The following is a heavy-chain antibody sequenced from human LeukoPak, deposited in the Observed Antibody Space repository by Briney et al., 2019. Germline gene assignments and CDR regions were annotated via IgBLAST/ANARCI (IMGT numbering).Heavy chain of an antibody. CDR2: INPNSGDT. CDR1: GYTFTAYY. Sequence: ASVKVSCKASGYTFTAYYVHWVRQAPGQGLEWMGWINPNSGDTSSAQKVQGRVTMTRDTSISTVYMELSRLRSDDTAVYYCARDYIDPGNYTPLGYWGQGTLVTVSS. J-gene: IGHJ4*02. D-gene: IGHD1-7*01. V-gene: IGHV1-2*02. CDR3: ARDYIDPGNYTPLGY.